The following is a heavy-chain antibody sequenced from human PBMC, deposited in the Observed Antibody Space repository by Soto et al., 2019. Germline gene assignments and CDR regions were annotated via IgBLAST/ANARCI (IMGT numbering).Heavy chain of an antibody. Sequence: RGSLRLSCAASGFTFSSYSMNWVRQAPGKGLEWVSAISSSADSTYHADSGKGRFTISRDNSKNTLSLQMDSLRAEDTAVYYCARGLGYCSSSSCPLDYWGRGTLVTVSS. CDR3: ARGLGYCSSSSCPLDY. V-gene: IGHV3-23*01. CDR2: ISSSADST. J-gene: IGHJ4*02. D-gene: IGHD2-2*01. CDR1: GFTFSSYS.